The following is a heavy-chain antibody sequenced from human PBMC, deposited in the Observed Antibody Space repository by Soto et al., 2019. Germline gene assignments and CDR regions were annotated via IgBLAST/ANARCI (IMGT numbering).Heavy chain of an antibody. CDR1: GFTFSDYY. D-gene: IGHD2-2*01. J-gene: IGHJ3*02. V-gene: IGHV3-11*01. Sequence: GGSLRLSCAASGFTFSDYYMSWIRQAPGKGLEWVSYISSSGSTIYYADSVKGRFTISRDYAKNSLYLQMNSLRAEDTAVYYCARDSIVVVPASNDAFDIWGQGTMVTVSS. CDR3: ARDSIVVVPASNDAFDI. CDR2: ISSSGSTI.